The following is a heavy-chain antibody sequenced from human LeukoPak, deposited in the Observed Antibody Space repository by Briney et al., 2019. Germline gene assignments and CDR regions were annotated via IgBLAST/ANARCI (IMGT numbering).Heavy chain of an antibody. CDR1: GGSISSSSYY. CDR3: ARDSGWSIDY. D-gene: IGHD6-19*01. J-gene: IGHJ4*02. V-gene: IGHV4-39*07. CDR2: INHSGST. Sequence: PSETLSLTCTVSGGSISSSSYYWGWIRQPPGKGLEWIGEINHSGSTNYNPSLKSRVTISVDTSKNQFSLKLSSVTAADTAVYYCARDSGWSIDYWGQGTLVTVSS.